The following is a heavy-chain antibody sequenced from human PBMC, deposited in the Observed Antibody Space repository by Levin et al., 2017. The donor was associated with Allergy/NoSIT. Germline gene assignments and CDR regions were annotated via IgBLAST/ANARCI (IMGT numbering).Heavy chain of an antibody. Sequence: GGSLRLSCVGSGYTFSGYYMPWVRQAPGKGLVWVSLINRDGSNTNYADLVKGRSTISRNNDKNTQYRQMNRRGAEDTAEYYWGRCGCSSTSCIDYWGQGILVTVSS. V-gene: IGHV3-74*01. J-gene: IGHJ4*02. CDR1: GYTFSGYY. CDR2: INRDGSNT. D-gene: IGHD2-2*01. CDR3: GRCGCSSTSCIDY.